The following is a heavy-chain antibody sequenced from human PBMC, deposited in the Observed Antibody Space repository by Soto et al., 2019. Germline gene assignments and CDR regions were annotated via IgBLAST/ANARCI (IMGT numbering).Heavy chain of an antibody. CDR3: ARLLGVLRFLEWYIAVAVTPSGFYYYGMDV. D-gene: IGHD3-3*01. Sequence: GGSLRLSCAASGFTFDDYAMHWIRQAPGKGLEWVSGISWNSGSIGYADSVKGRFTISRDNAKKSLYLQMNRLSAEDTVLYYCARLLGVLRFLEWYIAVAVTPSGFYYYGMDVWGQGTTVTVSS. CDR2: ISWNSGSI. J-gene: IGHJ6*02. CDR1: GFTFDDYA. V-gene: IGHV3-9*01.